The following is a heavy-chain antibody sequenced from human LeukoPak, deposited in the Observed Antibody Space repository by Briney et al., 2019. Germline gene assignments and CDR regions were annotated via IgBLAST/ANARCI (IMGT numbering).Heavy chain of an antibody. CDR1: GYTFTDYY. CDR2: VDPEDGET. CDR3: ATTESGYPRRCLTC. V-gene: IGHV1-69-2*01. J-gene: IGHJ4*02. Sequence: VASVKISCKVSGYTFTDYYMHWVQQAPGKGVEWVGLVDPEDGETIYAEKFQGRVTITADTSTDTAYMEVSSLRSEDTAVYYCATTESGYPRRCLTCWGQGTLVTVSS. D-gene: IGHD3-22*01.